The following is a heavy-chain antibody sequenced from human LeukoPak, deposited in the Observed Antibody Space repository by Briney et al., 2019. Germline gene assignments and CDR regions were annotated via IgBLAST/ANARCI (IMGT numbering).Heavy chain of an antibody. CDR1: GGSISSYY. D-gene: IGHD1-26*01. CDR2: IYTSGST. CDR3: ARVGVGAVSYFDY. J-gene: IGHJ4*02. Sequence: SETLSLTGTGSGGSISSYYWSWLRQPAGKGLEWIGRIYTSGSTNYNPSLKSRVTMSVDTSKNQFSLKLSSVTAADTAVYYCARVGVGAVSYFDYWGQGTLVTVSS. V-gene: IGHV4-4*07.